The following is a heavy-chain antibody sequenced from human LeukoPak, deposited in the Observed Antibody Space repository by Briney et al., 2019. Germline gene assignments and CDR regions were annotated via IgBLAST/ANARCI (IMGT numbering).Heavy chain of an antibody. CDR2: ISYDGIKK. CDR3: ARSSGSCTSTTCYTVYFDY. D-gene: IGHD2-2*02. Sequence: GGSLRLSCTASGFNFSSYAMHWVRQAPGKGLEWVAVISYDGIKKYYADSVKGRLTISRDNSKNTLYLQMNSLRAEDTAVYYCARSSGSCTSTTCYTVYFDYWGQGTLVTVSS. CDR1: GFNFSSYA. J-gene: IGHJ4*02. V-gene: IGHV3-30*01.